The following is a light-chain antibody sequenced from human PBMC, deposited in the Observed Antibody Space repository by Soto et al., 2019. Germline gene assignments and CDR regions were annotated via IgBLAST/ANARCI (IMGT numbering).Light chain of an antibody. CDR2: EVT. CDR3: SSYTNVNTRACV. J-gene: IGLJ1*01. Sequence: QSALTQPGSVCGSPGQSITISCTGTSGDIGSYNRVSWYQQHPGKAPKLIIYEVTDRPSGVSNRFSGSKSGNTASLTISGLQAEDEAEYYCSSYTNVNTRACVFGTGTKVTVL. CDR1: SGDIGSYNR. V-gene: IGLV2-14*01.